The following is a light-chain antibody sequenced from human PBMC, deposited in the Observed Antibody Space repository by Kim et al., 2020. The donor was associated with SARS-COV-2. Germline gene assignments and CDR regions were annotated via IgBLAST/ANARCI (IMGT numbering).Light chain of an antibody. V-gene: IGKV2-30*01. Sequence: DVVLTQSPLSLPVTLGQPASISCRSSQSLVYSDGMTYFNWYQQRPGQSPRRLIYRVSNRDSGVPDRFSGIGSGTDFTLKISWVAVEDVEVYYFMQGTHWPPTFGGGTKVDIK. CDR3: MQGTHWPPT. CDR1: QSLVYSDGMTY. CDR2: RVS. J-gene: IGKJ4*01.